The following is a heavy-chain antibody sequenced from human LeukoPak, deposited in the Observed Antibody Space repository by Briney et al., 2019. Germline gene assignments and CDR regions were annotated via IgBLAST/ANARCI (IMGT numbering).Heavy chain of an antibody. V-gene: IGHV3-23*01. J-gene: IGHJ4*02. D-gene: IGHD3-16*01. CDR2: ISGSGGST. Sequence: GRSLRLSCAASGCTFSSYAMSWVRQAPGKGLEWVSAISGSGGSTYYEDSVKGRFTISRDNSKNTLYLQMNRLRAEDMAVYYCEKDRTSYYLHWGQGTLVTVSS. CDR3: EKDRTSYYLH. CDR1: GCTFSSYA.